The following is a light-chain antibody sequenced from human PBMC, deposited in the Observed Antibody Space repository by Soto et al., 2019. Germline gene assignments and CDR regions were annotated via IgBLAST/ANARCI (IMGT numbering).Light chain of an antibody. CDR2: EVS. J-gene: IGLJ3*02. CDR1: SSDVGGFNY. V-gene: IGLV2-14*01. CDR3: SSFTTSNTWV. Sequence: QSGLPQPASVSGSPGQSITISCTGTSSDVGGFNYVSWYQQYPGEAPKLLIYEVSNRPSGVSSRFSGSKSGNTASLTISGLQADDEGDYYCSSFTTSNTWVFGGGTKVTVL.